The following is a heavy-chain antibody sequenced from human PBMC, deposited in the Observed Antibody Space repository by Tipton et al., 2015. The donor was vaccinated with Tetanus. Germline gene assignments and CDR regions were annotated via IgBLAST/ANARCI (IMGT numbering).Heavy chain of an antibody. Sequence: SLRLSCAGTPSTFSGYAMSWVRQAPGQGLEWVSSVSAVGDTTNYAASVKGRFTISRDNSKYTLYLQMSSLGAEDTAVYYCAQDYGGTYNLGAYWGQGTLVTVSS. V-gene: IGHV3-23*01. J-gene: IGHJ4*02. D-gene: IGHD4-23*01. CDR2: VSAVGDTT. CDR3: AQDYGGTYNLGAY. CDR1: PSTFSGYA.